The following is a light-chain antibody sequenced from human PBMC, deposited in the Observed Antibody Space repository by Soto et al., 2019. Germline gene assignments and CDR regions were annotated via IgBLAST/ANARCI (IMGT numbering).Light chain of an antibody. V-gene: IGLV1-44*01. CDR1: RSNVGRNS. Sequence: QSVVTQPPSASQTPGQRVTISCSGSRSNVGRNSVSWYQHVPGTAPKLLIYSHDQRPSGVPDRISASRSGTAASLAISGLRSEDEAFYYCAAWHVSLNAWVFGGGTKLTVL. CDR2: SHD. J-gene: IGLJ3*02. CDR3: AAWHVSLNAWV.